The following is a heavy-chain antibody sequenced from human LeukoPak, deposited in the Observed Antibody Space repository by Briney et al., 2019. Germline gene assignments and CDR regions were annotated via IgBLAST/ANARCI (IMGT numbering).Heavy chain of an antibody. Sequence: GRSLRLSCAASGFTFSNYAMSWVRQAPGKGLEWVSAISGSGDSTFYTDSVKGRFTISRDNSKNTLYLQMKSLRAEDTAVYYCAKGYYGSGSYGWFDYWGQGTLVTVSS. J-gene: IGHJ4*02. CDR1: GFTFSNYA. CDR2: ISGSGDST. CDR3: AKGYYGSGSYGWFDY. D-gene: IGHD3-10*01. V-gene: IGHV3-23*01.